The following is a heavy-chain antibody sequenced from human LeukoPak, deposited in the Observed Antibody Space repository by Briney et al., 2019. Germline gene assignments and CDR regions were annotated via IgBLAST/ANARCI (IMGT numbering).Heavy chain of an antibody. D-gene: IGHD3-3*01. CDR1: GGSISSYY. V-gene: IGHV4-59*01. CDR3: ARTTYYDFWSGYFFDY. J-gene: IGHJ4*02. CDR2: IYYSGST. Sequence: SETLSLTCTVSGGSISSYYWSWIRQPPGKGLEWIGYIYYSGSTNYNPSLKGRVTISVDTSKNQFSLKLSSVTAADTAVYYCARTTYYDFWSGYFFDYWGQGTLVTVSS.